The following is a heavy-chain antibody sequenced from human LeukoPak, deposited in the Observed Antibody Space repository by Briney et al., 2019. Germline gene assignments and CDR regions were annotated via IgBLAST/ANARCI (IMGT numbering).Heavy chain of an antibody. V-gene: IGHV3-33*01. CDR3: ASGSSGWYTYYYYYGMDV. CDR1: GFTFSSYG. J-gene: IGHJ6*02. D-gene: IGHD6-19*01. Sequence: GGSLRLSCAASGFTFSSYGMPWVRQAPGKGLEWVAVIWYDGSNKYYADSVKGRFTISRDNSKNTLYLQMNSLRAEDTAVYYCASGSSGWYTYYYYYGMDVWGQGTTVTVSS. CDR2: IWYDGSNK.